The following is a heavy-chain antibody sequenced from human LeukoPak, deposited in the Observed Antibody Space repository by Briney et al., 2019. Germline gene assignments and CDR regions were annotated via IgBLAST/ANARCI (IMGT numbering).Heavy chain of an antibody. Sequence: SETLSLTCTVSGGSISSYYWSWIRQPPGKGLEWIGYIYYSGSTNYNPSLKSRVTISVDTSKNQFSLKLSSVTAADTAVYYCASTPHYSNYGEWYNWFDPWGQGTLVTVSS. CDR1: GGSISSYY. CDR2: IYYSGST. D-gene: IGHD4-11*01. J-gene: IGHJ5*02. V-gene: IGHV4-59*01. CDR3: ASTPHYSNYGEWYNWFDP.